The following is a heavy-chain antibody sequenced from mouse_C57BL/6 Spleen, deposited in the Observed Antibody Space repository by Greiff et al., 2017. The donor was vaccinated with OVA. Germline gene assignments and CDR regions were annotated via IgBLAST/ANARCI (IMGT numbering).Heavy chain of an antibody. CDR1: GYAFSSSW. CDR3: ARREDDGYLGARDY. J-gene: IGHJ4*01. D-gene: IGHD2-3*01. Sequence: VQLQQSGPELVKPGASVKISCKASGYAFSSSWMNWVKQRPGKGLEWIGRIYPGDGDTNYNGKFKGKATLTADKSSSTAYMQLSSLTSEDSAVYFCARREDDGYLGARDYWGQGTSVTVSS. CDR2: IYPGDGDT. V-gene: IGHV1-82*01.